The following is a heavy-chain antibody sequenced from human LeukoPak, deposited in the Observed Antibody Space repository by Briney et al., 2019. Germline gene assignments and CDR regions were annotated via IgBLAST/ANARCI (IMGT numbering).Heavy chain of an antibody. Sequence: SETLSLTCAVSGGSISSGGYSWSWIRQPPGKGLEWIVYIYHSGSTYYNPSLKSRVTISVDRSKNQFSLKLSSVTAADTAVYYCARGPLPYDAFDIWGQGTMVTVSS. CDR3: ARGPLPYDAFDI. CDR1: GGSISSGGYS. CDR2: IYHSGST. J-gene: IGHJ3*02. V-gene: IGHV4-30-2*01.